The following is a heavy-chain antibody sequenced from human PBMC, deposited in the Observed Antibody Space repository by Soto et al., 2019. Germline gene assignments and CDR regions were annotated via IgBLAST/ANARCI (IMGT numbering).Heavy chain of an antibody. Sequence: ESLTISCQGSGYSFTSYWIGWVRQMPGKGLEWMGIIYPGDSDTRYSPSFQGQVTISADKSISTAYLQWSGLKASDTAMYYCAYITGTTGDAFDIWGQGTMVTVSS. CDR1: GYSFTSYW. V-gene: IGHV5-51*01. CDR3: AYITGTTGDAFDI. J-gene: IGHJ3*02. CDR2: IYPGDSDT. D-gene: IGHD1-7*01.